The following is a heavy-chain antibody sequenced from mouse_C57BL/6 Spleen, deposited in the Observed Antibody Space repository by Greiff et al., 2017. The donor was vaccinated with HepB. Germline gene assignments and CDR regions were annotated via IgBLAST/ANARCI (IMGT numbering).Heavy chain of an antibody. V-gene: IGHV6-3*01. CDR1: GFTFSNYW. D-gene: IGHD1-1*01. Sequence: EVQLVESGGGLVQPGGSMKLSCVASGFTFSNYWMNWVRQSPEKGLEWVAQIRLKSDNYATHYAESVKGRFTISRDDSKSSVYLQMNNLRAEDTGIYYCTGTTVVESDFDYWGQGTTLTVSS. J-gene: IGHJ2*01. CDR3: TGTTVVESDFDY. CDR2: IRLKSDNYAT.